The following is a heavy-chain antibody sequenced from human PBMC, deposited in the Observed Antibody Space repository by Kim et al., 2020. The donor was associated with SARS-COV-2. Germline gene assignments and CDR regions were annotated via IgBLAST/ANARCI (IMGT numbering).Heavy chain of an antibody. CDR3: VASPGTLGAFDI. D-gene: IGHD6-13*01. CDR1: GGSISSSSYY. CDR2: IYYSGST. V-gene: IGHV4-39*01. Sequence: SETLSLTCTVSGGSISSSSYYWGWIRQPPGQGLEWIGSIYYSGSTYYNPSLKSRVTISVDTSKNQFSLKLSSVTAADTAVYYSVASPGTLGAFDIWGQGTMVTVSS. J-gene: IGHJ3*02.